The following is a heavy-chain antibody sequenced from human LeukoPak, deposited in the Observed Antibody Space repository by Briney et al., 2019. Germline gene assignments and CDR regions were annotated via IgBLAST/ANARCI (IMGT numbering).Heavy chain of an antibody. CDR1: GYTFTSYG. CDR2: ISTYNGDT. CDR3: SRAESDYGGNVAAAFDI. Sequence: ASVKDSCKASGYTFTSYGISWVRQAPGQGLEWMGWISTYNGDTNYEQKFHSIVTMTTETATTTTYLELRSLRSDDTALYNCSRAESDYGGNVAAAFDIWGQGTMVTVSS. D-gene: IGHD4-23*01. J-gene: IGHJ3*02. V-gene: IGHV1-18*01.